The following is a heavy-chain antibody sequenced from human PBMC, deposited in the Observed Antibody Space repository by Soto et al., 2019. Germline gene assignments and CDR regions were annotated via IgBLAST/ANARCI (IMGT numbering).Heavy chain of an antibody. J-gene: IGHJ1*01. CDR1: GFTFSSYG. Sequence: GGSLRLSCAASGFTFSSYGMHWVRQAPGKGLEWVAVIWYDGSNKYYADSVKGRFTISRDNSKNTLYLQMNSLRAEDTAVYYCARDQRLAAAGTEAEYFQHWGQGTLVTVSS. CDR3: ARDQRLAAAGTEAEYFQH. D-gene: IGHD6-13*01. V-gene: IGHV3-33*01. CDR2: IWYDGSNK.